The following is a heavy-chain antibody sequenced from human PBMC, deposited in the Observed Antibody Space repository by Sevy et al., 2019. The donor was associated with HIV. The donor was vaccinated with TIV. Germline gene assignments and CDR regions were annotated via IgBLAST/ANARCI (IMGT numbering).Heavy chain of an antibody. Sequence: GGSLRLSCAASGFTFSDYYMSWIRQAPGKGLEWVSYISGSDTTIYYADSVKGRFSISRDNAKNSLYLQMHSLRAEDTAVYYCARDLPPSATTVAHFDYWGQGTLVTVSS. J-gene: IGHJ4*02. D-gene: IGHD4-17*01. CDR3: ARDLPPSATTVAHFDY. CDR2: ISGSDTTI. CDR1: GFTFSDYY. V-gene: IGHV3-11*04.